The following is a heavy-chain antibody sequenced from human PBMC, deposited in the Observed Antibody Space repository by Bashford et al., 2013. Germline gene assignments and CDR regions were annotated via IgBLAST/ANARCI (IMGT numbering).Heavy chain of an antibody. V-gene: IGHV3-23*01. J-gene: IGHJ4*02. Sequence: VRQAPGKGLEWVSAISGTGAGTYYADSVQGRFTISRDNSKNTLYLQMSSLRAEDTAVYYCAKDRAVAGPLYLDYWGQGILVTVSS. D-gene: IGHD6-19*01. CDR3: AKDRAVAGPLYLDY. CDR2: ISGTGAGT.